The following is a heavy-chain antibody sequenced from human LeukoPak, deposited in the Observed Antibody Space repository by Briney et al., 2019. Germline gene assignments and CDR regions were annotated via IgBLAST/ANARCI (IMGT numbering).Heavy chain of an antibody. V-gene: IGHV4-4*07. CDR2: IYTSGST. D-gene: IGHD6-25*01. Sequence: SETLSLTCTVSGGSISSYYWSWIRQPAGKGLEWIGRIYTSGSTNCNPSLKSRVTMSVDTSKNQLSLKLSSVTAADMAVYYCARLAAAGAFFDFWGQGTLVTVSS. CDR3: ARLAAAGAFFDF. J-gene: IGHJ4*02. CDR1: GGSISSYY.